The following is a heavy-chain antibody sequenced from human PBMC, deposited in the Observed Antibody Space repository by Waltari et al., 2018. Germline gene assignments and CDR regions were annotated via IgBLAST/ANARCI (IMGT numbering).Heavy chain of an antibody. CDR2: IIPILGTA. CDR3: AREQAAAGSYYFDY. CDR1: GGTFSSYA. Sequence: QVQLVQSGAEVKKPGSSVKVSCKASGGTFSSYAISWVRQAPGQGLEWMGWIIPILGTANDAQKFQGRVTSTTDESTSTAYMELSSLRSEDTAVYYCAREQAAAGSYYFDYWGQGTLVTVSS. D-gene: IGHD6-13*01. V-gene: IGHV1-69*05. J-gene: IGHJ4*02.